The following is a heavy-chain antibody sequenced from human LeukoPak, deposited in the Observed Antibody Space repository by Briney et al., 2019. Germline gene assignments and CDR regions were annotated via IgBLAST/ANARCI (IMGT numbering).Heavy chain of an antibody. CDR3: ARVRVTRDNWFDP. D-gene: IGHD4-17*01. J-gene: IGHJ5*02. CDR1: GGSISSGSYY. CDR2: IYTSGST. V-gene: IGHV4-61*02. Sequence: PSQTLSLTCTVSGGSISSGSYYWSWIRQPAGKGLEWIGRIYTSGSTNYNPSLKSRVTISVDTSKNQFSLKLSSVTAADTAVYYCARVRVTRDNWFDPWGQGTLVTVSS.